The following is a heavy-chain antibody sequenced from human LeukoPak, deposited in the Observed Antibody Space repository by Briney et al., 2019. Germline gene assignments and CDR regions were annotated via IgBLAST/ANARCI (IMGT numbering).Heavy chain of an antibody. Sequence: GASVKVSCKASGYTFTGYYMHWVRQAPGQGLEWMGRINPNSGGTNYAQKFQGRVTMTRDTSISTAYMELSRLRSDDTAVYYCARPAYYYDNGLAFDIWGQGTMVTVSS. CDR1: GYTFTGYY. D-gene: IGHD3-22*01. CDR2: INPNSGGT. V-gene: IGHV1-2*06. J-gene: IGHJ3*02. CDR3: ARPAYYYDNGLAFDI.